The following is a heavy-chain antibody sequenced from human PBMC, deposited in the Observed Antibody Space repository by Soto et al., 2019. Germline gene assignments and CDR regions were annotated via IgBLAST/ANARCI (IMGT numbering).Heavy chain of an antibody. Sequence: GGSLRLSCSASGFTFSSYAMHWVRQAPGKGLEYVSAISSNGGSTYYADSVKGRFTISRDNSKNTLYLQMSSLRAEDTAVYYCVKALGGGCNRRAFDIWGQGTMVTVSS. D-gene: IGHD6-19*01. J-gene: IGHJ3*02. CDR1: GFTFSSYA. CDR3: VKALGGGCNRRAFDI. V-gene: IGHV3-64D*08. CDR2: ISSNGGST.